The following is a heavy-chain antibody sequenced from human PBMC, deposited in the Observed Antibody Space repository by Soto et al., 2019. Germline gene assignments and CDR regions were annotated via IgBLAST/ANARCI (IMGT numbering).Heavy chain of an antibody. Sequence: SGGSLRLSCGASGFTFSRFAMNWVRQAPGKGLEWVSSIGESGASTYYADSVKGRFTISRDNSKNTLYLQMNSLRAEDTAVYSCAKDLGGADANSYYFNTMDVWGQGTKVTVYS. CDR1: GFTFSRFA. J-gene: IGHJ6*02. D-gene: IGHD1-26*01. CDR2: IGESGAST. CDR3: AKDLGGADANSYYFNTMDV. V-gene: IGHV3-23*01.